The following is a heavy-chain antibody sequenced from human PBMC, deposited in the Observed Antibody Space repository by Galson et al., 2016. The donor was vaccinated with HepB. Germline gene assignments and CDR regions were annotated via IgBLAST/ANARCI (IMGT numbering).Heavy chain of an antibody. J-gene: IGHJ5*02. V-gene: IGHV3-49*03. CDR2: ISSNACGGTT. CDR3: TDGGGIAAAARGLNH. D-gene: IGHD6-13*01. Sequence: FLRLSCAASGFTFSDHAMSWFRQAPGKGLEWVGFISSNACGGTTEFAASVKDRFTSSRDDSKSIAYLQMNSLKIEDTAVYYCTDGGGIAAAARGLNHWGQGTLVTVSS. CDR1: GFTFSDHA.